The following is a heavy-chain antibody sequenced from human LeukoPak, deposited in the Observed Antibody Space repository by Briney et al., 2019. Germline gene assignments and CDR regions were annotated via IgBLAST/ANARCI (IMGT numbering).Heavy chain of an antibody. CDR2: ISFDERNK. V-gene: IGHV3-30*04. CDR1: DFTFSSFA. D-gene: IGHD4/OR15-4a*01. J-gene: IGHJ6*02. Sequence: GGSLRLSCAASDFTFSSFALYWVRQAPGKGLEWVAVISFDERNKYYADSVKGRSTISRDNSRNTLYLQLNSLKVGDTAICYCARDLGAKPSYYYAMDVWGQGTTVTVSS. CDR3: ARDLGAKPSYYYAMDV.